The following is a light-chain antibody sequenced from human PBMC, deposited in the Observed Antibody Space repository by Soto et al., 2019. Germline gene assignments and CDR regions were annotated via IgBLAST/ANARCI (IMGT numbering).Light chain of an antibody. CDR1: SSDVGGYNY. V-gene: IGLV2-14*01. Sequence: QSALTQPASVSGSPGQSITISCTGTSSDVGGYNYVSWYQQHPGKAPKLMIYEVSNRPSGVSNRLSGSKSGNTASLTISGLQAEDEADYYCSSYTGSSTLVVFGGGTKVTVL. J-gene: IGLJ2*01. CDR3: SSYTGSSTLVV. CDR2: EVS.